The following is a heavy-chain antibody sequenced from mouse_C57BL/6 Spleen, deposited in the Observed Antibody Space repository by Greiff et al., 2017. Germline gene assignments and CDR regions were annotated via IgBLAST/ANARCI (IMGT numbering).Heavy chain of an antibody. J-gene: IGHJ2*01. Sequence: VQLQQSGPELVKPGASVKISCKASGYAFSSSWMNWVKQRPGKGLGWIGRIYPGDGDTNYNGKFKGKATLTADKSSSTAYMQLSSLTSEDSAVYFCARYYSNYFDYWGQGTTLTVSS. D-gene: IGHD2-5*01. CDR3: ARYYSNYFDY. CDR2: IYPGDGDT. V-gene: IGHV1-82*01. CDR1: GYAFSSSW.